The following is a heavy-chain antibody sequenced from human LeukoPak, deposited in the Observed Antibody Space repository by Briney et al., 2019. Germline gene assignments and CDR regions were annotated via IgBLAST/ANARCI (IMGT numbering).Heavy chain of an antibody. Sequence: GGSLRLSCAASGFTFSSYAMSWVRQAPGKGLEWVSAISGSGGSTYYADSVKGRFTISRDNSKNTLYLQMNSLRAEDTAVYYCAKDTPYLTMIVVVTRFDYWGQGTLVTVSS. CDR3: AKDTPYLTMIVVVTRFDY. CDR2: ISGSGGST. CDR1: GFTFSSYA. V-gene: IGHV3-23*01. D-gene: IGHD3-22*01. J-gene: IGHJ4*02.